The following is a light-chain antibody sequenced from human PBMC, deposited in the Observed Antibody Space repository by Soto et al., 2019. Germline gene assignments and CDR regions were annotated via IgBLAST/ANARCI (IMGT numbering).Light chain of an antibody. CDR3: QQYYPFT. CDR1: QSVLYSSNNKNY. CDR2: WAS. Sequence: DIVMTQSPDSLAVSLGERATINCKSSQSVLYSSNNKNYLAWYQQKPGQPPKLLIYWASTRESGVPDRFSGSGSGTDFTRTISSLQAEAVAVYDCQQYYPFTFGPGTKVDIK. V-gene: IGKV4-1*01. J-gene: IGKJ3*01.